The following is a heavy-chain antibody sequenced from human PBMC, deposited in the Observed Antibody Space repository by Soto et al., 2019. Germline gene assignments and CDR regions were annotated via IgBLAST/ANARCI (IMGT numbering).Heavy chain of an antibody. D-gene: IGHD2-15*01. J-gene: IGHJ1*01. CDR3: AKDPRYCSGGSCYHLEYFQH. V-gene: IGHV3-23*01. Sequence: GGSLRLSCAASGFTFTSTAMSWVRQAPGKGLEWVSTFRESGGTTHYAGSVKGRFTVSRDTSKNMLYLQMDSLRAEDTAIYYCAKDPRYCSGGSCYHLEYFQHWGQGTLVTVSS. CDR2: FRESGGTT. CDR1: GFTFTSTA.